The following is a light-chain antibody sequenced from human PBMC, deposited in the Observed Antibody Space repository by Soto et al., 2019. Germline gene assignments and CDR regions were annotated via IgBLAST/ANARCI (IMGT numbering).Light chain of an antibody. CDR3: SSYAGSSNV. CDR2: EVN. CDR1: SSDVGGYNY. V-gene: IGLV2-8*01. Sequence: QSVLTQPPSASGSPGQSVAISCTGTSSDVGGYNYVSWYQQHPGKAPKLMIYEVNKRPSGVPDRFSGSKSGNTASLTVSGLQAEDEADYYRSSYAGSSNVFGTGTKVPV. J-gene: IGLJ1*01.